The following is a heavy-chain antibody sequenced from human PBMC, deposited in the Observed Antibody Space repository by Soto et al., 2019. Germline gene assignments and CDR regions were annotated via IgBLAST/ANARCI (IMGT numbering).Heavy chain of an antibody. Sequence: SETLSLTCAVSGASISNTDWWTWVRQPPGKGLEWIGEIYHSGTTNCDPSLKSPVTISLDKSKSQFSLKLTSVTAADTAVYYCAIPGAGDFDYWGQGTLVTVSS. CDR2: IYHSGTT. V-gene: IGHV4-4*02. D-gene: IGHD6-13*01. CDR3: AIPGAGDFDY. CDR1: GASISNTDW. J-gene: IGHJ4*02.